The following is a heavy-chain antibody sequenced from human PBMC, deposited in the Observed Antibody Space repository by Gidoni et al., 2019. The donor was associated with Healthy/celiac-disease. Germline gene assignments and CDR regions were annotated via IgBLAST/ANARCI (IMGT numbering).Heavy chain of an antibody. CDR1: GFTFSSYG. CDR3: ARGMGSGSTHFDY. V-gene: IGHV3-33*01. D-gene: IGHD1-26*01. Sequence: QVQLVESGGGVVQPGRSLRLSCAASGFTFSSYGMHWVRQAPGKGLEWVAVIWYDGSNKYYADSVKGRFTISRDNSKNTLYLQMNSLRAEDTAVYYCARGMGSGSTHFDYWGQGTLVTVSS. CDR2: IWYDGSNK. J-gene: IGHJ4*02.